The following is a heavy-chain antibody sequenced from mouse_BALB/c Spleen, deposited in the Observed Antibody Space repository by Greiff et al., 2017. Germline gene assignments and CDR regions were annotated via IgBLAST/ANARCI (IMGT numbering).Heavy chain of an antibody. V-gene: IGHV5-6-5*01. Sequence: EVQRVESGGGLVKPGGSLKLSCAASGFTFSSYAMSWVRQTPEKRLEWVASISSGGSTYSPDSVKGRFTLARDNARNILYLQRSSLRSEDTAMYYCARGDPMDYWGQGTSVTVSS. CDR1: GFTFSSYA. CDR3: ARGDPMDY. CDR2: ISSGGST. J-gene: IGHJ4*01.